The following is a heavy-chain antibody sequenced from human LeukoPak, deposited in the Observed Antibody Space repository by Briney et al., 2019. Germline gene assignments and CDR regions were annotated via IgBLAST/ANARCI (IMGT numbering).Heavy chain of an antibody. D-gene: IGHD3-22*01. J-gene: IGHJ3*02. CDR3: ARDPFGVGGYGVFDN. CDR2: IRQDGDQK. Sequence: GGSLRLSCTASGFNFNSYCMTWVRQAPGKGLEWVANIRQDGDQKNYVDSVKGRFTISRDNARNSLYLQMNSLRAEDTAVYYCARDPFGVGGYGVFDNWGQGTVVSVSS. CDR1: GFNFNSYC. V-gene: IGHV3-7*01.